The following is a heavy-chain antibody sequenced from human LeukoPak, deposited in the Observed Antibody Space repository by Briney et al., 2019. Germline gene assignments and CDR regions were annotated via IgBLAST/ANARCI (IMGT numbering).Heavy chain of an antibody. Sequence: ASVKVSCKASGYTFTNYYIHWVRQAPGQGLEWMGIINPSGGSTNFAQKFQGRVTMTTDTSTITVYMELSSLRSEDTAVYYCAREAPGDYFDYWGQGTLVTVSS. D-gene: IGHD4-17*01. CDR3: AREAPGDYFDY. CDR1: GYTFTNYY. V-gene: IGHV1-46*01. J-gene: IGHJ4*02. CDR2: INPSGGST.